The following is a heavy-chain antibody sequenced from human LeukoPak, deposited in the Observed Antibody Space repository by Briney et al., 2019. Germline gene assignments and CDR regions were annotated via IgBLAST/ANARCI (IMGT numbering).Heavy chain of an antibody. J-gene: IGHJ3*02. CDR1: GFTFSSYA. CDR2: ISGSGGST. V-gene: IGHV3-23*01. D-gene: IGHD6-19*01. CDR3: ARDRRPYSSGWYGYAFDI. Sequence: PGGSLRLSCAASGFTFSSYAMSWVRQAPGKGLEWVSAISGSGGSTCYADSVKGRFTISRDNSKNTLYLQMNSLRAEDTAVYYCARDRRPYSSGWYGYAFDIWGQGTMVTVSS.